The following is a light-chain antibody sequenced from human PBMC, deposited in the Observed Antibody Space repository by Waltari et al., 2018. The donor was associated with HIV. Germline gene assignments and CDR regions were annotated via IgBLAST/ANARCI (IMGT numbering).Light chain of an antibody. CDR1: QGVGSN. CDR2: GAA. V-gene: IGKV3-15*01. CDR3: QQYNIRPRGNT. Sequence: DIVMTQSPAILSVSPGESVTLSCRASQGVGSNLAWYQQKVGRAPRLLIYGAATRAAEIPVRFSGSGSGTDFTLTIDSLQSEDFATYYCQQYNIRPRGNTFGQGTKLQIK. J-gene: IGKJ2*01.